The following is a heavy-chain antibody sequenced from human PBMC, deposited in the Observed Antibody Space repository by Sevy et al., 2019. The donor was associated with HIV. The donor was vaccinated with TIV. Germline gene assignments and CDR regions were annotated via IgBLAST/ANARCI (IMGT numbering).Heavy chain of an antibody. CDR2: IDSDGSTT. CDR3: ARDGYNYGPFLFDY. J-gene: IGHJ4*02. CDR1: GFTFSTHW. V-gene: IGHV3-74*01. Sequence: GGSLRLSCAASGFTFSTHWMNWVRQVPGKGLVWVSRIDSDGSTTRYADSVKGRFIISRDNAKNTLYLQMNSLRAEDTAVYHCARDGYNYGPFLFDYWGQGVPVTVSS. D-gene: IGHD5-18*01.